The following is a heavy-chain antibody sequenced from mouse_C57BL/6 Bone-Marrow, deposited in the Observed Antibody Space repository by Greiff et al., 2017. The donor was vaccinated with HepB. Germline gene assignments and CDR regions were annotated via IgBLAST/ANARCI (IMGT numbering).Heavy chain of an antibody. CDR1: GYSITSGYY. D-gene: IGHD2-5*01. Sequence: EVQLVESGPGLVKPSQSLSLTCSVTGYSITSGYYWNWIRQFPGNKLEWMGYISYDGSNNYNPSLKNRISITRDTSKNQFFLKLNSVTTEDTATYYCARGRDYSKRGAWFAYWGQGTLVTVSA. CDR3: ARGRDYSKRGAWFAY. CDR2: ISYDGSN. V-gene: IGHV3-6*01. J-gene: IGHJ3*01.